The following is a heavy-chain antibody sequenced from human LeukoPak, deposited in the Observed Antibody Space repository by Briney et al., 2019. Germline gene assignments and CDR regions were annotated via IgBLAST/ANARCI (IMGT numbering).Heavy chain of an antibody. J-gene: IGHJ4*02. CDR1: GFIFSIEG. V-gene: IGHV3-21*01. CDR3: AKRGSYSGTYQTKTYYFDF. Sequence: GGPLRLSCVGSGFIFSIEGMNWARLAPGKGREWVSSISGSSTDTYYADSVKGRFTSSRDNARKSLYLQMKSLRAEDTAVYYCAKRGSYSGTYQTKTYYFDFLGQGAPVTVSS. D-gene: IGHD1-26*01. CDR2: ISGSSTDT.